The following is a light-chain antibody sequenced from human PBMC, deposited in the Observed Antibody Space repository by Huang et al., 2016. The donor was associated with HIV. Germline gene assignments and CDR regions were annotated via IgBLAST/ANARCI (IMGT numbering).Light chain of an antibody. J-gene: IGKJ3*01. CDR3: QQYNDFRST. CDR2: AAS. CDR1: RLVSSR. Sequence: ETVMTQSPVTLSVSPGDRASLSCRSSRLVSSRLDWYQQKPGQAPRLLIYAASTRATGVPAMFSGSGAGTEFTLTISTLQSEDSAVYYCQQYNDFRSTFGPGTRVEIK. V-gene: IGKV3-15*01.